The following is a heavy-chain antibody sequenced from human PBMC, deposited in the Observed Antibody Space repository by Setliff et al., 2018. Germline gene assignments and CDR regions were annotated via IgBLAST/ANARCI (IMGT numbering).Heavy chain of an antibody. CDR1: GFTFGDYA. V-gene: IGHV3-49*04. D-gene: IGHD3-3*01. CDR2: IRGKPSSGTT. CDR3: TTLPRNYDFWSSSYYYYMDV. J-gene: IGHJ6*03. Sequence: GGSLRLSCTTSGFTFGDYAITWVRQAPGKGLEWVGFIRGKPSSGTTEYAASVKGRFTISRDDSKSIAYLQMNSLKTEDTAVYYCTTLPRNYDFWSSSYYYYMDVWGKGTTVTAP.